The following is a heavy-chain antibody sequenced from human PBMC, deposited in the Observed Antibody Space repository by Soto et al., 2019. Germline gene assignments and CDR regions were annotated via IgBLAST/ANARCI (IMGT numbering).Heavy chain of an antibody. Sequence: QVQLVESGGGVVQPGRSLRLSCAASGFTFSSYGMHWVRQAPGKGLEWVAVISYDGSNKYYADSVKGRFTISRDNSKNTLYLQMNSLRAEDTAVYYCAKSLVEATDYYYGMDVWGQGTTVTVSS. J-gene: IGHJ6*02. CDR1: GFTFSSYG. CDR3: AKSLVEATDYYYGMDV. CDR2: ISYDGSNK. V-gene: IGHV3-30*18. D-gene: IGHD1-26*01.